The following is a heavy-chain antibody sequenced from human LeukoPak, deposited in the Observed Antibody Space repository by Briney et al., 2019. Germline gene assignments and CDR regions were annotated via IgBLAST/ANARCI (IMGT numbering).Heavy chain of an antibody. J-gene: IGHJ4*02. CDR1: GFTVSSNY. CDR3: ARGRIAAVMYYFDY. D-gene: IGHD6-13*01. CDR2: IYSGGST. Sequence: GGSLRLSCEASGFTVSSNYMSWVRQAPGKGLEWVSVIYSGGSTYYADSVKGRFTISRDNSKSTLSLQMNTLRAEDTAVYYCARGRIAAVMYYFDYWGQGTLVTVSS. V-gene: IGHV3-53*05.